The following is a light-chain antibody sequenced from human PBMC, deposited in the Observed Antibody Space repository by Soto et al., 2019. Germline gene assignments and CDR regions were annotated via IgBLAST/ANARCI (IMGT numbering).Light chain of an antibody. CDR2: GDN. V-gene: IGLV1-40*01. CDR3: QSYDSSLSHVV. CDR1: SSNIGSYYD. J-gene: IGLJ2*01. Sequence: QSVLTQPPSVSGAPGQRGTIPCTGSSSNIGSYYDVHWYQQLPGTVPKLLIYGDNNRPSGVPERFSGSKSGTSASLAITGLQAEDEADYDCQSYDSSLSHVVFGGGTKLTVL.